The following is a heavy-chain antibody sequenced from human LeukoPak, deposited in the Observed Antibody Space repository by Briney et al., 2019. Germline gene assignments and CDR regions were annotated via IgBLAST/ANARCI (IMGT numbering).Heavy chain of an antibody. Sequence: GSLRLSCAASGFTFSSYAMSWVRQAPGKGLEWVSAISGSGGSTYYADSVKGRFTISRDNPKNTLYLQMNRLRAEDTAVYYCAKDPSDYGDYGGDYWGQGTLVTVSS. J-gene: IGHJ4*02. CDR1: GFTFSSYA. CDR2: ISGSGGST. V-gene: IGHV3-23*01. CDR3: AKDPSDYGDYGGDY. D-gene: IGHD4-17*01.